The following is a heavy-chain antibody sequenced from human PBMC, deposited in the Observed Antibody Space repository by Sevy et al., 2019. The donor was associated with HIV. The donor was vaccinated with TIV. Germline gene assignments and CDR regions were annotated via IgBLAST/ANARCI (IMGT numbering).Heavy chain of an antibody. J-gene: IGHJ6*02. CDR2: ISYDGSDK. D-gene: IGHD4-17*01. Sequence: GGSLRLSCAASGFAFSNYYAMHWVRQAPGKGLEWVALISYDGSDKYYADSVKGRFTVSRDNFKNTLFLQMNSLTTEDKAVYYSARPRANYVDHYFFYAMDVWGQGTTVTVSS. V-gene: IGHV3-30-3*01. CDR1: GFAFSNYYA. CDR3: ARPRANYVDHYFFYAMDV.